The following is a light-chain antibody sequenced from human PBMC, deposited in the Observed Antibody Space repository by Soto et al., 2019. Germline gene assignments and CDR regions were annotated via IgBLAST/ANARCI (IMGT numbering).Light chain of an antibody. CDR1: QSISIW. V-gene: IGKV1-5*03. CDR2: KAS. J-gene: IGKJ1*01. Sequence: DIQMTQSPSTMYASVGDRVTITCRASQSISIWLAWYQQKPGKAPKILIYKASSLESGVPSRFSVSGSGTEFTLTISSLQPDDFATYYCQQYSTYTPRTCGQGTKVDIK. CDR3: QQYSTYTPRT.